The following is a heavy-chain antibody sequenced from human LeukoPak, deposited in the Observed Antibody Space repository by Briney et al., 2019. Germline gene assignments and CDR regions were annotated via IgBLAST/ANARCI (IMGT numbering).Heavy chain of an antibody. CDR3: ARVMDPSYYYYYGMDV. D-gene: IGHD3-10*01. CDR1: GGTFSSYA. V-gene: IGHV1-69*13. CDR2: IIPIFGTA. J-gene: IGHJ6*02. Sequence: SVKVSCKASGGTFSSYAISWVRQAPGQGLEWMGGIIPIFGTANYAQKFQARVTITADESTSTAYMELSSLRSEDTAVYYCARVMDPSYYYYYGMDVWGQGTTVTVSS.